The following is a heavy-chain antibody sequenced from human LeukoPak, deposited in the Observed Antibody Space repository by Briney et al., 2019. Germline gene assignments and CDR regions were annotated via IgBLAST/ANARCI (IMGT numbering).Heavy chain of an antibody. V-gene: IGHV4-59*12. D-gene: IGHD2-8*01. Sequence: PSETLSLTCTVSGGSINKYYWSWIRQSPGKGLEWLGYVHDSAGTIYNPSLKSRGTISVDTSKNQFSLRLSSVTAADTAVYYCARLTNGNPGDYWGQGTLVTVSS. CDR2: VHDSAGT. CDR1: GGSINKYY. J-gene: IGHJ4*02. CDR3: ARLTNGNPGDY.